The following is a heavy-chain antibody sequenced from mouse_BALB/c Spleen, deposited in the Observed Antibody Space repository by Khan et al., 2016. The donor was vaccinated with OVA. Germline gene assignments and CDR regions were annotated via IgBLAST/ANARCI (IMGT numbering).Heavy chain of an antibody. D-gene: IGHD1-1*01. CDR3: TRQGHVAWFTY. CDR2: VDLFSGGT. Sequence: EVQLQQSGPELMKPGASVKISCKASGYSFTSYYLHWVMQSHGESLEWIGYVDLFSGGTTYNQKFKGKATLTVDKSSSTAYMHLSNLTSEDSSGYYCTRQGHVAWFTYWGQGTLVTVSA. CDR1: GYSFTSYY. V-gene: IGHV1S135*01. J-gene: IGHJ3*01.